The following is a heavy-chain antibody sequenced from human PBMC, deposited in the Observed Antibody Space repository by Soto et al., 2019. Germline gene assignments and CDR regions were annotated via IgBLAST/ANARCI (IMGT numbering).Heavy chain of an antibody. CDR2: INPNSGGT. CDR1: GYTFTGYY. D-gene: IGHD6-13*01. Sequence: QVQLVQSGAEVKKPGASVKVSCKASGYTFTGYYMHWVRQAPGQGLEWMGWINPNSGGTNYAQKFQGWVTMTRDTSISTAYMELSRLRSDDTAVYYCAREGIAAAGNYYYYGMDVWGQGTTVIVSS. J-gene: IGHJ6*02. V-gene: IGHV1-2*04. CDR3: AREGIAAAGNYYYYGMDV.